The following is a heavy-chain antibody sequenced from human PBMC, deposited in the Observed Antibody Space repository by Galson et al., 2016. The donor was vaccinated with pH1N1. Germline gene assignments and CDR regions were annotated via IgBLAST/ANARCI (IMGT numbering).Heavy chain of an antibody. CDR3: ARDAAHSGTYYVAFDT. Sequence: TLSLTCTVSGGSINSDNYYWSWIRQPAGKGLEWIGRIYPSGGTNYNPSLKSRVTISVDTSENQFSLKLSSVTAADTAVYYCARDAAHSGTYYVAFDTWGQGTIVTVSS. V-gene: IGHV4-61*02. J-gene: IGHJ3*02. D-gene: IGHD1-26*01. CDR1: GGSINSDNYY. CDR2: IYPSGGT.